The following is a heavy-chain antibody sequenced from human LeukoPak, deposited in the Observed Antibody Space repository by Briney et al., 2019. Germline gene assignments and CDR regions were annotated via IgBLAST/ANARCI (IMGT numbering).Heavy chain of an antibody. CDR1: GYTFTSYD. CDR3: ARNVESLRYYDFWSGYPRGSRYYFDY. V-gene: IGHV1-8*01. D-gene: IGHD3-3*01. Sequence: ASVKVSCKASGYTFTSYDINWVRQATGQGLEWMGWMNPNGGNTGYAQKFQGRVTMTRNTSISTAYMELSSLRSEDTAVYYCARNVESLRYYDFWSGYPRGSRYYFDYWGQGTLVTVSS. CDR2: MNPNGGNT. J-gene: IGHJ4*02.